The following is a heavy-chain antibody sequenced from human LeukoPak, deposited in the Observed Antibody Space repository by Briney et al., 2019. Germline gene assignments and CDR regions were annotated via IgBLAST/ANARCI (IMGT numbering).Heavy chain of an antibody. CDR2: IGDSGGIT. V-gene: IGHV3-23*01. D-gene: IGHD2-2*01. J-gene: IGHJ5*02. CDR3: AKDRYCSATSCFAGQFDP. Sequence: GGSLRLTCAASGFSFSSYAMSWVRQAPGKGLEWVSAIGDSGGITYYADSVKGRFTISRDNSKNTLYLQMNTLRAEDTAVYYCAKDRYCSATSCFAGQFDPWGQGTLVTVSS. CDR1: GFSFSSYA.